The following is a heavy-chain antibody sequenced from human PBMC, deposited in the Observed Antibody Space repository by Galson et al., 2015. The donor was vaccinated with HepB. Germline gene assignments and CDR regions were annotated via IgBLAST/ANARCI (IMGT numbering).Heavy chain of an antibody. CDR2: IIPIFGTA. D-gene: IGHD3-22*01. CDR1: GGTFSSYA. CDR3: ARGSYYDSSGYYFYGWFDP. J-gene: IGHJ5*02. Sequence: SVKVSCKASGGTFSSYAISWVRQAPGQGLEWMGGIIPIFGTANYAQKFQGRVTITADESTSTAYMELSSLRSEDTAVYYCARGSYYDSSGYYFYGWFDPWDQGTLVTVSS. V-gene: IGHV1-69*13.